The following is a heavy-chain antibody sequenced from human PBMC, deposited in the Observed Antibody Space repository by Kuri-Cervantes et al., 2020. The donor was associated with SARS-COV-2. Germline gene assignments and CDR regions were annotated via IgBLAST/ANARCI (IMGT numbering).Heavy chain of an antibody. Sequence: SETLSLTCTVSGGSISSYYWSWIRQPPGKGLEWIGYIYYSGSTNYNPSLKSRVTISVDTSKNQFSLKLSSVTAADTAVYYCARVARLLEWTPSPFAFDIWGQGTMVTVSS. CDR1: GGSISSYY. J-gene: IGHJ3*02. CDR3: ARVARLLEWTPSPFAFDI. V-gene: IGHV4-59*01. D-gene: IGHD3-3*01. CDR2: IYYSGST.